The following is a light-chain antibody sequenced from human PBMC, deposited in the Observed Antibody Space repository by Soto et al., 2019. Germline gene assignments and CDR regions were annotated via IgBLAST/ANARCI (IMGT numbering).Light chain of an antibody. CDR3: MQALQTPWT. V-gene: IGKV2-28*01. J-gene: IGKJ1*01. Sequence: DIVMTQSPLSLPVTPGEPASISCRSSQSLLHSNGYNYLDWYLQRPGQSPQLLIYLGSNRASGVLERFSGIESGKNFTLKISRGEAEDVGLYYCMQALQTPWTFGQGTKVEVK. CDR1: QSLLHSNGYNY. CDR2: LGS.